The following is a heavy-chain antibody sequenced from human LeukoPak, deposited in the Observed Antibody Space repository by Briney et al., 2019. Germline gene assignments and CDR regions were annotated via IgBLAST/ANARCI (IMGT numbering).Heavy chain of an antibody. CDR1: GGTFSSYA. CDR3: ARARVSLGATTVMDV. D-gene: IGHD1-26*01. V-gene: IGHV1-69*13. CDR2: IIPIFGTA. J-gene: IGHJ6*04. Sequence: GASVKVSCKASGGTFSSYAISWVRQAPGQGLEWMGGIIPIFGTANYAQKFQGRVTITADESTSTVYMELSSLRSEDTAVYYCARARVSLGATTVMDVWGKGTTVTVSS.